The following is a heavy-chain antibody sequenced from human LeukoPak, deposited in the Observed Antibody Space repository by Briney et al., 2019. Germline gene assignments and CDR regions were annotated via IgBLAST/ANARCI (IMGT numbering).Heavy chain of an antibody. CDR2: ISSSSIHK. Sequence: GGSLRLSCAASGFTFSSYSMNWVRQAPGKGLEWVSSISSSSIHKYYADSVKGRFTISRDNAKKSLYLQMNSLRAEDTAVYYCAKQIVGSGTLDYWGQGTLVTVSS. CDR1: GFTFSSYS. J-gene: IGHJ4*02. V-gene: IGHV3-21*01. D-gene: IGHD2-15*01. CDR3: AKQIVGSGTLDY.